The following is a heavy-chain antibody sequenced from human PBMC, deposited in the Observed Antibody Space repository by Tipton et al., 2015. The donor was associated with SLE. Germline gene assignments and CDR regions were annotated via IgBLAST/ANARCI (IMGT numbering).Heavy chain of an antibody. J-gene: IGHJ4*02. D-gene: IGHD3-16*01. CDR3: ARLQRAYGNGIDY. Sequence: GLVKPSETLSLTCTVSGGSIRSTGHYWGWLRQPPGKGLEWIGNILYSGSPFYDPSLRSRVTISVDTSKNQFFLKLSSVTAADTAMYYCARLQRAYGNGIDYWGQGSLVTVSS. CDR1: GGSIRSTGHY. CDR2: ILYSGSP. V-gene: IGHV4-39*07.